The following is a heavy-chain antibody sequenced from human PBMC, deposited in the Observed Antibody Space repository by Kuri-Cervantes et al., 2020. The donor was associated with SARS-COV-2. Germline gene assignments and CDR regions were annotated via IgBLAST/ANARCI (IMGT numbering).Heavy chain of an antibody. Sequence: GGSPRLSCKASGYTFTSYGIGWVRQAPGQGLEWMGWISTYYGDTDYAQSFQDRVTMTTDTSTSTAYMELKSLRSDDTAVYYCARGYGSRSSFDYWGQGTLVTVSS. CDR3: ARGYGSRSSFDY. V-gene: IGHV1-18*01. J-gene: IGHJ4*02. CDR1: GYTFTSYG. CDR2: ISTYYGDT. D-gene: IGHD6-13*01.